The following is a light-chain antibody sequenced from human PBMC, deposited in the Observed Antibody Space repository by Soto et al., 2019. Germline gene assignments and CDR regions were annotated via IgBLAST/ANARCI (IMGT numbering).Light chain of an antibody. CDR3: QQYHYWPPWA. CDR2: GAS. CDR1: QSVRSN. J-gene: IGKJ1*01. Sequence: EIVMTQSPATLSVSPGERATLSCRASQSVRSNLAWYQQKPGQAPRLLIYGASTRATGIPARFSGSGSGTEFTLTISSLQSEDFAVYYCQQYHYWPPWAFGQGTRVEIK. V-gene: IGKV3D-15*01.